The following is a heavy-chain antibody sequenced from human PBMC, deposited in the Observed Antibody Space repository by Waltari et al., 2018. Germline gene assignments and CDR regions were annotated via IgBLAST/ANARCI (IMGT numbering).Heavy chain of an antibody. CDR3: ARRQLGGAFDP. CDR1: GGTFASYA. CDR2: IIPIFGTAP. D-gene: IGHD3-16*01. J-gene: IGHJ5*02. V-gene: IGHV1-69*12. Sequence: QVQLVQPGAEVRKPGSSVKVPCKASGGTFASYAITWVRQAPGEGPEWMGGIIPIFGTAPNYAQKFQGRLTITADESTATVYMDLSSLRSDDTAVYYCARRQLGGAFDPWGQGTLVSVSS.